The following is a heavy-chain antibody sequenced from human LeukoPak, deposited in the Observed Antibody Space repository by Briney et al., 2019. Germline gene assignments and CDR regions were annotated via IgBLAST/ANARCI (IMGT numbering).Heavy chain of an antibody. CDR3: AGSIVVVPARGFDR. CDR1: GGSFSGYY. Sequence: SETLSLTCAVYGGSFSGYYWSWIRQPPGKGLEWTGEINHSGSTNYNPSLKSRVTISVDTSKNQFSRKLSSVSASDTAVYYCAGSIVVVPARGFDRWGQGTLVTVSS. V-gene: IGHV4-34*01. J-gene: IGHJ5*02. CDR2: INHSGST. D-gene: IGHD2-2*01.